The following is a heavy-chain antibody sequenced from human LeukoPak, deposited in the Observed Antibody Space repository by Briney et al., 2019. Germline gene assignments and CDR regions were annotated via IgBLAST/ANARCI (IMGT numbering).Heavy chain of an antibody. Sequence: PSETLSLTCTVSGGSISSSSYYWGWIRQPPGKGLEWIGSIYYSGSTYYNPSLKSRVTISVDTSKNQFSLKLSSVTAADTAVYYRARDSADSSGYYDYWGQGTLVTVSS. CDR3: ARDSADSSGYYDY. V-gene: IGHV4-39*07. D-gene: IGHD3-22*01. J-gene: IGHJ4*02. CDR1: GGSISSSSYY. CDR2: IYYSGST.